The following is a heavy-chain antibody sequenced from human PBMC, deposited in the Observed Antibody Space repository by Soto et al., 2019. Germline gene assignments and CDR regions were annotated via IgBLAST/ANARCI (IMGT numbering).Heavy chain of an antibody. V-gene: IGHV2-5*02. D-gene: IGHD5-12*01. J-gene: IGHJ4*02. CDR2: IFWDDDK. CDR3: AHTVLRYFDY. CDR1: GFSLSTSGVG. Sequence: QITLKESGPTLLKPTQTLTLTCTFSGFSLSTSGVGVGWIRQPPGKALEWLALIFWDDDKRYIPSLRSRLTITKDTSKNQVVLTMTNLDPVDTDTYYCAHTVLRYFDYWGQGTLVTVSS.